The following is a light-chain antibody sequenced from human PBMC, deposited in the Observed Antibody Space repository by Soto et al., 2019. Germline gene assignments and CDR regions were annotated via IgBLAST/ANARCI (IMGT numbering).Light chain of an antibody. Sequence: PWEIVTLSCRASQSVSSSYLTWYQQKPGQAPRLLIYGASTRATSIPARFSGSGSGTDFTLTISRLEPEDFAVYYCQQFSSYPLTFGGGTKVDIK. CDR1: QSVSSSY. CDR2: GAS. V-gene: IGKV3-20*01. J-gene: IGKJ4*01. CDR3: QQFSSYPLT.